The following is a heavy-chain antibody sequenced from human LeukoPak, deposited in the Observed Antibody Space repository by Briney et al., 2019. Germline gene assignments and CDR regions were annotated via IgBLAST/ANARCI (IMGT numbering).Heavy chain of an antibody. V-gene: IGHV1-69*13. J-gene: IGHJ6*03. CDR3: ARGRLGGIVTSTYYYYYYMDV. D-gene: IGHD3-16*01. CDR2: ISPIFNAA. CDR1: GGTFRTYV. Sequence: ASEKVSCKASGGTFRTYVFSWVRQDPGQGLEWMGGISPIFNAANYAQKFKGRVTITADEGTNTVYMEMSSLTSEDTAVYYCARGRLGGIVTSTYYYYYYMDVWGKGTTVTVSS.